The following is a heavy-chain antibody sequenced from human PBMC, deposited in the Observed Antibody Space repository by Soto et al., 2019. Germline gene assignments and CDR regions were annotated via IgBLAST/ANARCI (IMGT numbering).Heavy chain of an antibody. CDR1: GYTFASYA. CDR3: ARDPPPPDS. V-gene: IGHV1-18*01. Sequence: QVQLVQSGAEVKKPGASVKVSCKASGYTFASYAISWMRQAPGQGLEWMGWISAYNGNTKYAQKLQGRVTMTTDTSTRTAYMELRSSRSDDTAVYYCARDPPPPDSWCQGTLVTVSS. J-gene: IGHJ4*02. CDR2: ISAYNGNT.